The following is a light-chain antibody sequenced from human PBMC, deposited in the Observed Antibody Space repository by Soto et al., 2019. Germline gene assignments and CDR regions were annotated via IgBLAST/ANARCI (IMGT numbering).Light chain of an antibody. CDR2: DAS. V-gene: IGKV3-11*01. Sequence: EIVLTQSPATLSLSPGERATLSCRASQSVGTYLGWYQQKPGQAPRLLIYDASSRATGIPARFSGSGSGTDFTLTISNLEPEDFAVYYCQQRSNWLTFGGGTKVDIK. J-gene: IGKJ4*01. CDR1: QSVGTY. CDR3: QQRSNWLT.